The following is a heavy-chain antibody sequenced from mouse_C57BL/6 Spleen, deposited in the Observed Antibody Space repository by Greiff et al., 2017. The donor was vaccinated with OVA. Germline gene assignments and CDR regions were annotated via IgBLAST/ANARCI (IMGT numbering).Heavy chain of an antibody. CDR1: GYAFSSSW. Sequence: VQLQQSGPELVKPGASVKISCKASGYAFSSSWMNWVKQRPGKGLEWIGRIYPGDGDTNYNGKFKGKATLTADKSSSTAYMQLSSLTSEDSAVYFCARRYYDYFDYWGQGTTLTVSS. D-gene: IGHD1-1*01. CDR3: ARRYYDYFDY. V-gene: IGHV1-82*01. CDR2: IYPGDGDT. J-gene: IGHJ2*01.